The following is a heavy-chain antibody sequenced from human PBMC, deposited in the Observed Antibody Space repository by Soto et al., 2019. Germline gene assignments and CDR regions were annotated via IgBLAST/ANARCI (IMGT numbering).Heavy chain of an antibody. CDR2: IYYSGST. Sequence: ASETLSLTCTFSGGSLSRGVYYWSWIRQHPGKGLEWIGYIYYSGSTYYNPSLKSRVTISVDTSKNQFSLKLSSVTAADTAVYYCARGWFGTYYFDYWGQGTLVTVSS. V-gene: IGHV4-31*03. CDR1: GGSLSRGVYY. J-gene: IGHJ4*02. D-gene: IGHD3-10*01. CDR3: ARGWFGTYYFDY.